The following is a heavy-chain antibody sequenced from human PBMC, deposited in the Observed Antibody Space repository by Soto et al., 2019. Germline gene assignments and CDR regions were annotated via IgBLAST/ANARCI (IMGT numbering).Heavy chain of an antibody. CDR2: ISYDGSTI. CDR1: GFTFSSYA. Sequence: QVQVVESGGGVVQPGRSLRLSCAASGFTFSSYAMHWVRQAPGKGLEWVAGISYDGSTIYYVDSVKGRFTVSRDNSKNTLYLHINSLRSEDTAVYSCAKGPWHLAHGHYFDYWGQGTLVTVSS. J-gene: IGHJ4*02. D-gene: IGHD5-12*01. V-gene: IGHV3-30*18. CDR3: AKGPWHLAHGHYFDY.